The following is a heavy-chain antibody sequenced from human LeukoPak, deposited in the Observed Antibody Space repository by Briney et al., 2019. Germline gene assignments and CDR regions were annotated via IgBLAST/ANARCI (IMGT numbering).Heavy chain of an antibody. CDR2: IYNSGST. CDR1: GGSISSSSYY. D-gene: IGHD3-10*01. V-gene: IGHV4-39*07. J-gene: IGHJ4*02. CDR3: ARRNTKTSGSYYNGLDY. Sequence: SETLSLTCTVSGGSISSSSYYWGWIRQPPGKGLEWIGSIYNSGSTYYNPSLKSRVTISVDTSKNQFSLKLSSVTAADTAVYYCARRNTKTSGSYYNGLDYWGQGTLVTVSS.